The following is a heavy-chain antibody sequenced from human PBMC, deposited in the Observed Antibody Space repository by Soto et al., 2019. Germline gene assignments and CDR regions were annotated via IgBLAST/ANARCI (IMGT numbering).Heavy chain of an antibody. CDR3: TTDRIQGTYSYGYYYYYYMDV. D-gene: IGHD5-18*01. J-gene: IGHJ6*03. CDR2: IKSKTDGGTT. Sequence: EVQLVESGGGLVKPGGSLRLSCAASGFTFSNAWMSWVRQAPGKGLEWVGRIKSKTDGGTTDYAAPVKGRFTISREDSKNTLYLQMNSLKTEDTAVYYCTTDRIQGTYSYGYYYYYYMDVWGKGTTVTVSS. CDR1: GFTFSNAW. V-gene: IGHV3-15*01.